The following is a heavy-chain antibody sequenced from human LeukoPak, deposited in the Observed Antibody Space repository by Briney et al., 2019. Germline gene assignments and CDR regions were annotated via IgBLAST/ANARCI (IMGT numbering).Heavy chain of an antibody. CDR3: ARGAGDGFNP. CDR2: IASAGDT. Sequence: GGSLRLSCAASGFTFSRYAMHWVRQAAGKGLEWVSGIASAGDTYYVGAVKGRFTISRENAKNSVYLQMNSLRVGDTAVYYCARGAGDGFNPWGQGTLVTVSS. D-gene: IGHD3-16*01. V-gene: IGHV3-13*04. CDR1: GFTFSRYA. J-gene: IGHJ5*02.